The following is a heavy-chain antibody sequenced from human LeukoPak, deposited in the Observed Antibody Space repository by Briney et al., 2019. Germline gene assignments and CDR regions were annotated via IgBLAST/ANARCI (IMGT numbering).Heavy chain of an antibody. CDR1: GFTFSNAR. D-gene: IGHD6-19*01. CDR2: ISYDGSGI. V-gene: IGHV3-30-3*01. Sequence: PGGSLRLSCAASGFTFSNARMSWVRQAPGKGLDSVAVISYDGSGIYYAESVKGRFTVSRDNSKNTVYLQMNSLRVEDTAVYYCARDGPHITVAGYFHYWGQGSLVTVSS. CDR3: ARDGPHITVAGYFHY. J-gene: IGHJ4*02.